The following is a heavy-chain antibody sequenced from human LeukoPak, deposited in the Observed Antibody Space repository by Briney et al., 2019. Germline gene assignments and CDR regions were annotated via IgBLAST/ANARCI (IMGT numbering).Heavy chain of an antibody. CDR3: ARKFLTGRLIDY. V-gene: IGHV3-30*03. Sequence: PGGSLRLSCAASGFTFSSYGMHWVRQAPGKGLEWVAVISYDGSNEYYADSVKGRFTISRDNSKNALYLQMNSLRAEDTALYYCARKFLTGRLIDYWGQGTLVTVSS. CDR2: ISYDGSNE. CDR1: GFTFSSYG. J-gene: IGHJ4*02. D-gene: IGHD7-27*01.